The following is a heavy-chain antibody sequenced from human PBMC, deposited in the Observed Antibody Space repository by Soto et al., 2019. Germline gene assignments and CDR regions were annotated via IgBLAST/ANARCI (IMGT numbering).Heavy chain of an antibody. CDR1: GFDFTYYA. J-gene: IGHJ4*02. V-gene: IGHV3-30*18. Sequence: QVQLVESGGGAVQPGESLRLSCVASGFDFTYYAMHWVRQAPGKGLESVAVMSSDGSKIHHTDSVKGRFTISRDNSNNTLYLQMNSLRKEDTAVYFCAKDEGVGGTLGLFDYWGQGTVVSVSS. CDR2: MSSDGSKI. CDR3: AKDEGVGGTLGLFDY. D-gene: IGHD1-26*01.